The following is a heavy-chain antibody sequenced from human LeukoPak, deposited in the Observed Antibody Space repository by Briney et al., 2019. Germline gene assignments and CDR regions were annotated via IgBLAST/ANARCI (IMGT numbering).Heavy chain of an antibody. CDR3: ARALGGADY. V-gene: IGHV4-34*01. Sequence: SETLSLTCAVYGGSFSGYYWSWIRQPLGKGLEWIGETNHSGSTNYNPSLKSRVTISVDTSKNQFSLKLSSVTAADTAVYYCARALGGADYWGQGTLVTVSS. CDR1: GGSFSGYY. J-gene: IGHJ4*02. CDR2: TNHSGST. D-gene: IGHD1-26*01.